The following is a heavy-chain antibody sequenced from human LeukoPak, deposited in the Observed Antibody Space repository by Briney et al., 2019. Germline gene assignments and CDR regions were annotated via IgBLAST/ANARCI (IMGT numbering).Heavy chain of an antibody. CDR1: GYTFTSYG. D-gene: IGHD6-13*01. Sequence: ASVKVSCKASGYTFTSYGISWVRQAPGQGLEWMGWISAYNGNTNYAQKLQGRVTMTTDTSTSTAYMELRSLRSDDTAVYYCARSPRPLYSSWYGGFDYWGQGTLVTVSS. J-gene: IGHJ4*02. CDR3: ARSPRPLYSSWYGGFDY. CDR2: ISAYNGNT. V-gene: IGHV1-18*01.